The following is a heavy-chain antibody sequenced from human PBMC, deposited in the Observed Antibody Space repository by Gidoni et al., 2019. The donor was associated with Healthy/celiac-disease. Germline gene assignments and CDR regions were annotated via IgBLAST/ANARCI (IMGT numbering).Heavy chain of an antibody. Sequence: QVQLVQSGAEVKKPGASVKVSCKASGYTFTSFGISWVRQAHGQGLEGMGWISAYNGNTNYAQKLQGRVTMPTDTSTSTAYMGLRSLRSDDTAVYYCARVTMGYRVIDYWGQGTLVTVSS. V-gene: IGHV1-18*01. D-gene: IGHD3-10*01. J-gene: IGHJ4*02. CDR3: ARVTMGYRVIDY. CDR1: GYTFTSFG. CDR2: ISAYNGNT.